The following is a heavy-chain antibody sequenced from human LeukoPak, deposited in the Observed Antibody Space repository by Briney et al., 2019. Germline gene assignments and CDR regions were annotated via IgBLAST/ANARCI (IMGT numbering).Heavy chain of an antibody. CDR1: GSTFSRYW. CDR3: ARGGCRLLTSYIFDY. V-gene: IGHV3-7*01. J-gene: IGHJ4*02. CDR2: IKQDGSEK. Sequence: GGSLRLSCAASGSTFSRYWMSWVRQAPGKGLEWVANIKQDGSEKYYADSVKGRFTIFRDNAKNSLYVQVNSLRAEDTAVYYCARGGCRLLTSYIFDYWGQGTLVTVSS. D-gene: IGHD3-16*01.